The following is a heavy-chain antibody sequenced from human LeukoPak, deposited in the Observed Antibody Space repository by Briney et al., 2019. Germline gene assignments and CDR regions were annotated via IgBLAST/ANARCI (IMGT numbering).Heavy chain of an antibody. CDR1: GGSISNGDHY. CDR2: IYYSGST. V-gene: IGHV4-61*08. D-gene: IGHD3-10*01. CDR3: ARDGIYGSGSYYKPGLDY. Sequence: KPSETLSLTCTVSGGSISNGDHYWSWIRQHPGKGLEWIGYIYYSGSTNYNPSLKSRVTISVDTSKNQFSLKLSSVTAADTAVYYCARDGIYGSGSYYKPGLDYWGQGTLVTVSS. J-gene: IGHJ4*02.